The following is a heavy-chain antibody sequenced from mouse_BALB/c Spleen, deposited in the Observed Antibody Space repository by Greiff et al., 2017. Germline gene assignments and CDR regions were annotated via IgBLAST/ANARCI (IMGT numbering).Heavy chain of an antibody. CDR2: IRTGGGT. Sequence: VKLQESGPGLVAPSQCLSITCTASGFSLTSYDISWIRQPPGKGLEWLGEIRTGGGTNYNSDFMSRLSISKDNSKSQVFLKMNSLQTDDTAIYYCVRVYDGYFAYWGQGTLVTVSA. V-gene: IGHV2-9-2*01. CDR1: GFSLTSYD. J-gene: IGHJ3*01. D-gene: IGHD2-3*01. CDR3: VRVYDGYFAY.